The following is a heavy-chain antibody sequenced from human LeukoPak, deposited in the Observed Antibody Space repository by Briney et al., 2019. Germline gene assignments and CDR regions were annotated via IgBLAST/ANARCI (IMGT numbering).Heavy chain of an antibody. CDR3: ARNHDILTGSGYNYYGMDV. Sequence: GASVKVSCKASGYTVTTYALNWLRQAPGQRPEWMEWINTGNGNTLYSQKFQGRVIMTRDTSASTAYMELSRLRSEDTAVYYCARNHDILTGSGYNYYGMDVWGKGTTVTVSS. CDR2: INTGNGNT. D-gene: IGHD3-9*01. V-gene: IGHV1-3*04. J-gene: IGHJ6*04. CDR1: GYTVTTYA.